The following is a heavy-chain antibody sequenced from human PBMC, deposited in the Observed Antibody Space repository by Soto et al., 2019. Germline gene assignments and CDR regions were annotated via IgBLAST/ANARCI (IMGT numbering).Heavy chain of an antibody. CDR3: ATYYGSGSYFPDHYYYGMDV. Sequence: GSLRLSCAASGFTFSSYAMHWVRQAPGKGLEWVAVISYDGSNKYYADSVKGRFTISRDNSKNTLYLQMNSLRAEDTAVYYCATYYGSGSYFPDHYYYGMDVWGQGTTVTVSS. V-gene: IGHV3-30-3*01. CDR1: GFTFSSYA. CDR2: ISYDGSNK. D-gene: IGHD3-10*01. J-gene: IGHJ6*02.